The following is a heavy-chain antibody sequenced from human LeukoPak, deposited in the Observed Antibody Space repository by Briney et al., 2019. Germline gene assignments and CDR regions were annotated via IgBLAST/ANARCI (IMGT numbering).Heavy chain of an antibody. CDR1: GGSISSGSYY. D-gene: IGHD2-2*01. CDR3: ARKREYQLLGFDYYYMDV. CDR2: IYSSGST. J-gene: IGHJ6*03. Sequence: SETLSLTCTVSGGSISSGSYYWSWIRQPAGKGLEWIGRIYSSGSTNYNPSLKSRVTISVDTSKNQFSLKLSSVTAADTAVYYCARKREYQLLGFDYYYMDVGGKGTPVPVPS. V-gene: IGHV4-61*02.